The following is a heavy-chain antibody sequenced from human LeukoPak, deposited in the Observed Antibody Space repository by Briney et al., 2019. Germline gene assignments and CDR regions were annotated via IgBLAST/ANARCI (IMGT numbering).Heavy chain of an antibody. J-gene: IGHJ4*02. CDR1: GFTFGDYA. D-gene: IGHD3-10*01. CDR2: ISNSGGST. Sequence: PGRSLRLSCTASGFTFGDYAMSWVRQAPGKGLEWVSVISNSGGSTFYADSVKGRFTISRDNSKNTLYLQMNSLRAEDTAVYYCAKRASGSGTSLYYFDYWGQGTLVTVSS. CDR3: AKRASGSGTSLYYFDY. V-gene: IGHV3-23*01.